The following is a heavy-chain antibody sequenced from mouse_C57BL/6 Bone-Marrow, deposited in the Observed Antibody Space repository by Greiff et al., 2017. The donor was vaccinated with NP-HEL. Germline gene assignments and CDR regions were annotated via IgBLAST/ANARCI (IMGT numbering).Heavy chain of an antibody. Sequence: EVKLMESGGGLVQPGGSMKLSCVASGFTFSNYWMNWVRQSPEKGLEWVAQIRLKSDNYATHYAESVKGRFTISRDDSKSSVYLQMNNLRAEDTGIYYCSYYYGSSYWGQGTLVTVSA. D-gene: IGHD1-1*01. CDR2: IRLKSDNYAT. CDR3: SYYYGSSY. J-gene: IGHJ3*01. V-gene: IGHV6-3*01. CDR1: GFTFSNYW.